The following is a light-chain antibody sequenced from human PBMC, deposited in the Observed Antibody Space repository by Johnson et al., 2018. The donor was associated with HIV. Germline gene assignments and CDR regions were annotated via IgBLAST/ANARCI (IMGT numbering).Light chain of an antibody. CDR3: GTWDSSLSAVYV. V-gene: IGLV1-51*01. CDR2: DNN. CDR1: SSNIGNNY. Sequence: QSVLTQPPSVSAAPGQTVTISCSGSSSNIGNNYVSWYQQVPGAAPKLLIYDNNRRPSGIPDRFSGSQSGTSATLGITGLQTGDEADYYCGTWDSSLSAVYVFGTGTKVTVL. J-gene: IGLJ1*01.